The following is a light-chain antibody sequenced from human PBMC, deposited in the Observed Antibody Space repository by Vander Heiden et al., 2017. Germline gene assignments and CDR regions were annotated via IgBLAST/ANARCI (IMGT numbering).Light chain of an antibody. Sequence: QSVLTQPPSASGTPGQRVTISCSGSSANIGSNTVNWYQQLPGTAPKLLIYSNNQRPSGVPDRFSGSKSGTSASLAISGLQSEDEADYYCAAWDDSRNGWVFGGGTKRTVL. V-gene: IGLV1-44*01. J-gene: IGLJ3*02. CDR1: SANIGSNT. CDR3: AAWDDSRNGWV. CDR2: SNN.